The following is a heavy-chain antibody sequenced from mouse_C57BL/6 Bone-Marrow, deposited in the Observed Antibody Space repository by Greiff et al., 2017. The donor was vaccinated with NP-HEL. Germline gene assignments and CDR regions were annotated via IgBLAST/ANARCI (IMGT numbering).Heavy chain of an antibody. D-gene: IGHD2-1*01. CDR1: GYTFTGYW. Sequence: VQRVESGAELMKPGASVKLYCKATGYTFTGYWLVWVKQRPGHGLEWIGEILPGSGSINYNEKFKGKATFTADKSSNTAYMQLSSLTSEDSAIYYCGRHGKGTFAYWGRGTLVTVSA. CDR2: ILPGSGSI. V-gene: IGHV1-9*01. CDR3: GRHGKGTFAY. J-gene: IGHJ3*01.